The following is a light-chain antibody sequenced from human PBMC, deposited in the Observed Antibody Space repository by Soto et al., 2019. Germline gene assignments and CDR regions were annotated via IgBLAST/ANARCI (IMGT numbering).Light chain of an antibody. CDR2: AAS. V-gene: IGKV1-39*01. CDR3: QQANSFTLT. Sequence: DLQMTHSPSSLSTSVGERVTISCRASQSISSFLNWFQQKPGKAPKLLIYAASSLQSGVPSRFSGSGSGTDFTLTISSLKNEDFATYYCQQANSFTLTFGGGTKVDIK. J-gene: IGKJ4*01. CDR1: QSISSF.